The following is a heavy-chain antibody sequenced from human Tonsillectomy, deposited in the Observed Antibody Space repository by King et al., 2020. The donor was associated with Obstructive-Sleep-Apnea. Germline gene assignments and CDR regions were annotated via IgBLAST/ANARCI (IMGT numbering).Heavy chain of an antibody. V-gene: IGHV3-11*01. CDR2: ISSGGNTV. CDR3: ARPYSSGWYYVDY. J-gene: IGHJ4*02. Sequence: VQLVESGGGLVKPGGSLRLSCAASGFTFSDYYMSWIRQAPGKGLEWVSYISSGGNTVHYADSVKGRFTISRDNAKNSLFLQINGLRAEDTAVYYCARPYSSGWYYVDYWGQGTLVTVSS. CDR1: GFTFSDYY. D-gene: IGHD6-19*01.